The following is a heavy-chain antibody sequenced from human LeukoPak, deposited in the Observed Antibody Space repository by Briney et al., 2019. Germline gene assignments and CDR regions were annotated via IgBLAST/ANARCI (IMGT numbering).Heavy chain of an antibody. Sequence: PGRSLRLSCAASGFTFDDYAMHWVRQAPGKGLEWVSGISWNSGSIGYADSVKGRFTISRDNAKNSLYLQMNSLRAEDTALYYCAKDSYYDSSGRLDYWGQGTLVTVSS. V-gene: IGHV3-9*01. CDR3: AKDSYYDSSGRLDY. D-gene: IGHD3-22*01. CDR2: ISWNSGSI. J-gene: IGHJ4*02. CDR1: GFTFDDYA.